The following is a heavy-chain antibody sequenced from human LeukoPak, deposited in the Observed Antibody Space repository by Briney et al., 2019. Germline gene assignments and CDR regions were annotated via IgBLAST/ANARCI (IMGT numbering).Heavy chain of an antibody. Sequence: ASVKVSCKASGYTFTGYYMHWVRQAPGQGLEWMGIINPSGGSTSYAQKFQGRVTITADESTSTAYMEPSSLRSEDTAVYYCARGPYYSYYMDVWGKGTTVTISS. D-gene: IGHD1-26*01. V-gene: IGHV1-46*01. J-gene: IGHJ6*03. CDR2: INPSGGST. CDR1: GYTFTGYY. CDR3: ARGPYYSYYMDV.